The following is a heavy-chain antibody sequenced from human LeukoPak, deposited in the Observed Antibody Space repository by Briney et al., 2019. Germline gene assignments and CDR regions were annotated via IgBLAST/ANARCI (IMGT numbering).Heavy chain of an antibody. Sequence: KPSETLSLTXTVSGGSISSYYWSWIRQPPGKGLEWSGYIYYSGSTNYNPSLKSRVTISVDTSKNQFSLKLSSVTAADTAVYYCARGAYYYDSSGYYSGDYYYYMDVWGKGTTVTVSS. CDR2: IYYSGST. CDR3: ARGAYYYDSSGYYSGDYYYYMDV. D-gene: IGHD3-22*01. V-gene: IGHV4-59*01. CDR1: GGSISSYY. J-gene: IGHJ6*03.